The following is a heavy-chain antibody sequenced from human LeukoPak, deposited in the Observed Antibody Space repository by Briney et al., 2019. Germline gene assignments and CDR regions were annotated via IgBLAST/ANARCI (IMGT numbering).Heavy chain of an antibody. CDR1: GGSFSGYY. D-gene: IGHD2-2*01. V-gene: IGHV4-34*01. CDR2: INHSGST. CDR3: ARGPRYCSSTSCYELDY. Sequence: TSETLSLTCGVYGGSFSGYYWSWIRQPPGKGLEWIGEINHSGSTNYNPSLESRVTISVDSSRNEFSLKMNSETAADTAVYYCARGPRYCSSTSCYELDYWAQGTLVTVSS. J-gene: IGHJ4*02.